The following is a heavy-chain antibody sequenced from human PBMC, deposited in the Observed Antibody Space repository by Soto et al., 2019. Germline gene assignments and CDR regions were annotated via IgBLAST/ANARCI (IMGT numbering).Heavy chain of an antibody. J-gene: IGHJ6*03. CDR3: PRPHPTYRTYPAQTYYSKDD. CDR2: ISAYNGNT. Sequence: ASWKVSCKASVYTFTSYVISWVRHAPGQGLEWMGWISAYNGNTNYAQKLQGRVTMATDTSTSTGYMEVRSLRSPEPAVYYPPRPHPTYRTYPAQTYYSKDDSSNGTTVTVS. V-gene: IGHV1-18*01. D-gene: IGHD2-2*01. CDR1: VYTFTSYV.